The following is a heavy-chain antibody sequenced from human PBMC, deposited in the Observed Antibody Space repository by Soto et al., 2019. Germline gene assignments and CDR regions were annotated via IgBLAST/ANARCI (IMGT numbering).Heavy chain of an antibody. CDR3: ARRDNWSDSHFDY. Sequence: SETLSLTCTVSGDSISSYYWSWIRQPPGKGLEWIGYIYYSGSTNYNPSLKSRVTISVDTSKNQFSLKLSSVTAADTAVYYCARRDNWSDSHFDYWGRGTLVTSPQ. CDR2: IYYSGST. D-gene: IGHD1-1*01. J-gene: IGHJ4*02. V-gene: IGHV4-59*08. CDR1: GDSISSYY.